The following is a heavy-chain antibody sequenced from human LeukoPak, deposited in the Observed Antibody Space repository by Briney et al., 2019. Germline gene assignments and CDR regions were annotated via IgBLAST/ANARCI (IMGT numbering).Heavy chain of an antibody. CDR2: IYYSGST. J-gene: IGHJ4*02. V-gene: IGHV4-39*07. Sequence: SETLSLICTVSGGSISSSSYYWGWIRQPPGKGLEWIGSIYYSGSTYYNPSLKSRVTISVDTSKNQFSLKLSSVTAADTAVYYCARGLLNIGSYGYWGQGTLVTVSS. CDR3: ARGLLNIGSYGY. D-gene: IGHD1-26*01. CDR1: GGSISSSSYY.